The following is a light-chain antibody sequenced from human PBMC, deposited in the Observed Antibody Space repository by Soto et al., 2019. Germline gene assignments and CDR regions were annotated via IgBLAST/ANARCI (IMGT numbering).Light chain of an antibody. J-gene: IGLJ1*01. Sequence: QSVLPEPASVSGSPGHSITISCTGTSSDVGGYNYVSWYQQHPGKGPKLMIYEVSNRPSGVSNRFSGSKSGNTATLTISGLQAEEEADYYCSSYTSTTTRVFGTGTKVTVL. CDR1: SSDVGGYNY. CDR3: SSYTSTTTRV. CDR2: EVS. V-gene: IGLV2-14*03.